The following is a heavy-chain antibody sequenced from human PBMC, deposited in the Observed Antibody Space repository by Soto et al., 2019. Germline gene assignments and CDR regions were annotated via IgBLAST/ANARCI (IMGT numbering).Heavy chain of an antibody. D-gene: IGHD6-19*01. CDR3: ARDRGWSLFDY. J-gene: IGHJ4*02. CDR2: TNSDGSDT. Sequence: GGSLRLSCAVSGSIFSSYGMHWVRQAPGKGLVWVSRTNSDGSDTSYADSVKGRFTISRDNAKNTLYLQMNSLRAEDTAVYYCARDRGWSLFDYWGQGTLVTVSS. V-gene: IGHV3-74*01. CDR1: GSIFSSYG.